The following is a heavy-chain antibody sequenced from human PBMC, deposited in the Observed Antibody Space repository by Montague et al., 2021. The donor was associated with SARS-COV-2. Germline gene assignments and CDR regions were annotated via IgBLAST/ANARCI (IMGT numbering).Heavy chain of an antibody. CDR2: IYYSGST. CDR1: GGSISGCY. V-gene: IGHV4-59*01. J-gene: IGHJ6*02. Sequence: SETLSLTCTVSGGSISGCYWSWIRQSPGKGLESIGYIYYSGSTKYNPFLESRVTVSVDRSKNQVSLKMSSVTPADTAVYYCARLLRSCSNGVCRTYYYYAMDVWGQGTTVTVSS. CDR3: ARLLRSCSNGVCRTYYYYAMDV. D-gene: IGHD2-8*01.